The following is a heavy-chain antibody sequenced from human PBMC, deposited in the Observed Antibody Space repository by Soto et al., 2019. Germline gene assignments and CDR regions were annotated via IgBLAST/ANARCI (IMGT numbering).Heavy chain of an antibody. D-gene: IGHD6-13*01. Sequence: QAQVVQSGAEVSKPGSSVKLSCKASEGTFNSYAIAWVRQAPGQGLEWMGGIIPYYNTLNYAQKFQDRVTITADDSTNTVYMELSSLRSDDTAVYFCASGASRWYPYCFDSWAQGTLVTVSS. CDR3: ASGASRWYPYCFDS. V-gene: IGHV1-69*01. J-gene: IGHJ4*02. CDR2: IIPYYNTL. CDR1: EGTFNSYA.